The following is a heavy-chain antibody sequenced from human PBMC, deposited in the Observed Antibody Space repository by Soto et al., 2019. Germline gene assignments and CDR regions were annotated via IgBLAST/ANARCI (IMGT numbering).Heavy chain of an antibody. Sequence: QMQLVESGGGVVQPGRSLRLSCAASGFTFSSYGMHWVRQAPDKGLEWVAVISYDGSNKYYADSVKGRFTISRDNSKNTLYLQMNSLRAEDTAVYYCAKDPGWELAPYFDYWGQGTLVTVSS. CDR1: GFTFSSYG. D-gene: IGHD1-26*01. CDR3: AKDPGWELAPYFDY. V-gene: IGHV3-30*18. J-gene: IGHJ4*02. CDR2: ISYDGSNK.